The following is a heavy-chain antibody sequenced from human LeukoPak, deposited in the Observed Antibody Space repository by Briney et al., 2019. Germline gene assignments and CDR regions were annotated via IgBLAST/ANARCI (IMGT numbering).Heavy chain of an antibody. CDR1: GGSFSGYY. CDR2: INHSGST. Sequence: PSETLSLTCAVYGGSFSGYYWSWIRQPPGKGLEWIGEINHSGSTNYNPSLKSRVTISVDTSKNQFSLKMSSVTAADTAVYYCARQESSNWDWGQGSLVTVSS. J-gene: IGHJ4*02. CDR3: ARQESSNWD. D-gene: IGHD6-13*01. V-gene: IGHV4-34*01.